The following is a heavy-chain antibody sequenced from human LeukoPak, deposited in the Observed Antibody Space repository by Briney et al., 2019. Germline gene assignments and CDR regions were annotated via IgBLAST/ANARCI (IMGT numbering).Heavy chain of an antibody. V-gene: IGHV1-8*01. CDR1: GYTFTSYD. J-gene: IGHJ6*03. CDR3: ARVEYSSSSHYYYYMDV. D-gene: IGHD6-6*01. CDR2: MNPNSGNT. Sequence: ASVKVSRKASGYTFTSYDINWVRQATGQGLEWMGWMNPNSGNTGYAQKFQGRVTMTRNTSISTAYMELSSLRSEDTAVYYCARVEYSSSSHYYYYMDVWGKGTTVTVSS.